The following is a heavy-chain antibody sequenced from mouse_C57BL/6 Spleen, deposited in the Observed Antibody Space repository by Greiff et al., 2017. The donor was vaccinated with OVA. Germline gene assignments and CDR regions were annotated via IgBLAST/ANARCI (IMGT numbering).Heavy chain of an antibody. CDR3: GRGVTTPYFDY. J-gene: IGHJ2*01. CDR1: GYTFTSYW. V-gene: IGHV1-64*01. Sequence: VQLQQSGAELVKPGASVKLSCKASGYTFTSYWMHWVKQRPGQGLEWIGMINPSSGSTNYNEKFKSKATLTVDKSSSTAYMQLSSLTSEDSAVYYCGRGVTTPYFDYWGQGTTLTVSS. CDR2: INPSSGST. D-gene: IGHD2-2*01.